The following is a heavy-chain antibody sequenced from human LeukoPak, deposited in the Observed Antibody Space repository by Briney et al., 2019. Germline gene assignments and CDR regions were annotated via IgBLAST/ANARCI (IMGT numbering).Heavy chain of an antibody. D-gene: IGHD5-12*01. J-gene: IGHJ6*02. CDR3: ARAGGGYERNYYYYGMDV. CDR2: IIPIFGTA. CDR1: GGTFSSYA. V-gene: IGHV1-69*13. Sequence: SVKVSCKASGGTFSSYAISWVRQAPGQGLEWMGGIIPIFGTANYAQKFQGRVTITADESTSTAYMELSSLRSEDTAVYYCARAGGGYERNYYYYGMDVWGQGTTVTVS.